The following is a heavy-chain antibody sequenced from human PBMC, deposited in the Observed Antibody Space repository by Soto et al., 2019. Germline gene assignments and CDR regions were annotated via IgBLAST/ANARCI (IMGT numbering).Heavy chain of an antibody. J-gene: IGHJ4*02. CDR1: GYTFSSIG. CDR2: ISPHKDDT. CDR3: AIDLDGSGSYYTNY. Sequence: QVQLVQSGAEVKKPGASVTVSCKTSGYTFSSIGISWVRQAPGQGLEWMGWISPHKDDTYYAQRLQGRVTMTTDTSTSTAYMELRILRSEDTAVYFCAIDLDGSGSYYTNYWGQGTLVTVSS. D-gene: IGHD3-10*01. V-gene: IGHV1-18*01.